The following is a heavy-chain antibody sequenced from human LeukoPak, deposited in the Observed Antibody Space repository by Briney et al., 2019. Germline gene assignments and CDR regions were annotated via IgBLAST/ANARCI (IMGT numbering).Heavy chain of an antibody. J-gene: IGHJ6*04. CDR3: ARGTTGTTPVRYYYYGMDV. CDR1: GGTFSNYA. D-gene: IGHD1-1*01. V-gene: IGHV1-69*13. Sequence: SVKVSCKASGGTFSNYAISWVRQAPGQGLEWMGGIIPIFGTANYAQKFQGRVTITADESTSTAYMELSSLRSEDTAVYYCARGTTGTTPVRYYYYGMDVWGKGTTVTVSS. CDR2: IIPIFGTA.